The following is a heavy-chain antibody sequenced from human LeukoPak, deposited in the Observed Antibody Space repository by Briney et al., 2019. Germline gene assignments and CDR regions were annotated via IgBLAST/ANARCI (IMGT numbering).Heavy chain of an antibody. CDR1: GFTFSSYA. V-gene: IGHV3-23*01. Sequence: SGGSLRLSCAASGFTFSSYAMSWVRQAPGKGLEWVSGISGSDGSTYYADSVKGRFTISRDNSKNMLYLQVNSLRAEDTAVYYCAKDFSPNDYWGQGTLVTVSS. D-gene: IGHD2/OR15-2a*01. CDR3: AKDFSPNDY. CDR2: ISGSDGST. J-gene: IGHJ4*02.